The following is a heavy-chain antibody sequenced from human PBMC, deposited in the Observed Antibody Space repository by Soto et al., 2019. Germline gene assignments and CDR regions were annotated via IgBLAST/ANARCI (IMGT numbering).Heavy chain of an antibody. D-gene: IGHD3-22*01. V-gene: IGHV3-7*03. J-gene: IGHJ5*02. CDR2: IKQDGGEK. Sequence: PGGSLRLSCVGSGFNFDNYGMHWVRQAPGKGLEWVANIKQDGGEKYYVDSVKGRFTISRDNAKNSLYLQMNSLRAEDTAVYYCARVSEYYDGSGWVSWFDPWGQGTLVTVSS. CDR1: GFNFDNYG. CDR3: ARVSEYYDGSGWVSWFDP.